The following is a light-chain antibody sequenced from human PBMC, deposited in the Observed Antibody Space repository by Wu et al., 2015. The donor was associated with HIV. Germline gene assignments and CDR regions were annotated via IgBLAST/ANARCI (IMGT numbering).Light chain of an antibody. CDR1: QTVTSDY. Sequence: EIVLTQSPGTLYLSPGERATLSCRASQTVTSDYLAWYQHKPGQAPRLLIYGASSRATGISDRFSGSGSGTDFTLTVNRLEPEDFAVYYCQQYGSSSWTFGQGTKVEIK. CDR2: GAS. J-gene: IGKJ1*01. V-gene: IGKV3-20*01. CDR3: QQYGSSSWT.